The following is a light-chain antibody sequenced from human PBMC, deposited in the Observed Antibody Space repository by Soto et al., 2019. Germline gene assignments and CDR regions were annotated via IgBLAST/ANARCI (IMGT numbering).Light chain of an antibody. J-gene: IGLJ2*01. V-gene: IGLV1-44*01. CDR2: SNY. CDR1: TSNIGRNT. CDR3: AAWDDSLNGVV. Sequence: QSVLTQPPSASGTPGQRVTISCSGSTSNIGRNTVHWYQQLPGTAPKLLIYSNYQRPSGVPARFSGSKSGTSASLAISGLQSEDEADYYCAAWDDSLNGVVFSGGTKLTVL.